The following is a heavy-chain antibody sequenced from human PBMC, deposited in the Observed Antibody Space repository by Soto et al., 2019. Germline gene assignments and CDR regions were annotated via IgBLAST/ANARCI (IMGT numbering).Heavy chain of an antibody. D-gene: IGHD3-22*01. Sequence: ASVKVSCKASGGTFSSYTISWVRQAPGQGLEWMGRIIPILGIANYAQKFQGRVTITADKSTSTAYMELSSLRSEDTAVYYCASSYYYDSSGINWFDPWGQGTLVTVSS. CDR3: ASSYYYDSSGINWFDP. CDR1: GGTFSSYT. CDR2: IIPILGIA. V-gene: IGHV1-69*02. J-gene: IGHJ5*02.